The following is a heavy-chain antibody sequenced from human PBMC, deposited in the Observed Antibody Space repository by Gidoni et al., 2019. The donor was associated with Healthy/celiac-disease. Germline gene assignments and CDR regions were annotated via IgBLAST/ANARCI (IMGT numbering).Heavy chain of an antibody. CDR3: TTDRRSGGGLDAFDI. CDR1: GFTFSNAW. CDR2: IKSKTDGGTT. V-gene: IGHV3-15*01. J-gene: IGHJ3*02. D-gene: IGHD3-10*01. Sequence: EVQLVESGGGLVKPGGSLRLSCAASGFTFSNAWMSWVRQAPGKGLEWVGRIKSKTDGGTTDYAAPVKGRFTISRDDSKNTLYLQMNSLKTEDTAVYYCTTDRRSGGGLDAFDIWGQGTMVTVSS.